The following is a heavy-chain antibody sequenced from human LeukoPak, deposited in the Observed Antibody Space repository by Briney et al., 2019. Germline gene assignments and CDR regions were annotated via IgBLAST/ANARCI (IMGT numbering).Heavy chain of an antibody. CDR2: ISSSGSGGNT. V-gene: IGHV3-23*01. Sequence: GGSLRLSCAASGVTLGTYAMSWARQAPGKGLEWVSGISSSGSGGNTYYADSVKGRFTISRDSSKNTLFLHMNTPRAEDTAVYYCARDRFLGIDYYYGMDVWGQGTTVTVSS. CDR1: GVTLGTYA. J-gene: IGHJ6*02. D-gene: IGHD7-27*01. CDR3: ARDRFLGIDYYYGMDV.